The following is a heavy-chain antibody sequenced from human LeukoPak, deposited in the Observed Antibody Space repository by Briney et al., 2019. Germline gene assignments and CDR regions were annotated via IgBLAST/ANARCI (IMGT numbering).Heavy chain of an antibody. CDR1: GASISSHY. D-gene: IGHD3-10*01. CDR3: ARASLYYYGSGSYYDFDH. CDR2: IYYSGST. V-gene: IGHV4-59*08. Sequence: SETLSLTCTVSGASISSHYWSWIRQPPGKGLEWIGNIYYSGSTNYNPSLKSRVTISVDRPKNQFSLKPSSVTAADTAIYYCARASLYYYGSGSYYDFDHWGQGTLVTVSS. J-gene: IGHJ4*02.